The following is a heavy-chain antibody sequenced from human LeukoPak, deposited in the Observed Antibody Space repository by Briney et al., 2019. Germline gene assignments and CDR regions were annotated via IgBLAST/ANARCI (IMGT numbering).Heavy chain of an antibody. CDR1: GFTCSSYW. V-gene: IGHV3-7*01. Sequence: PGGSLRLSCAASGFTCSSYWMSWVRQAPGKGLEWVANIKQDGSEKYYVDSVKGRFTISRDNAKNSLYLQMNSLRAEDTAVYYCARPHYDYVWGSYRSVGTDAFDIWGQGTMVTVSS. CDR2: IKQDGSEK. D-gene: IGHD3-16*02. CDR3: ARPHYDYVWGSYRSVGTDAFDI. J-gene: IGHJ3*02.